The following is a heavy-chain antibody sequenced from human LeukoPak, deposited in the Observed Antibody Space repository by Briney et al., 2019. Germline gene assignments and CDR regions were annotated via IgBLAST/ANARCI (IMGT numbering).Heavy chain of an antibody. CDR3: AKTYMWSIDAFHI. D-gene: IGHD2-8*02. J-gene: IGHJ3*02. Sequence: GGSLRLSCAASGFTFSSSTMNWVRQAPGKGLEWVSSISTSSDSIYYADSVKGRFTISRDNAKNSLYLQMNSLRAEDAAVYYCAKTYMWSIDAFHIWGQGTMVTVSS. CDR2: ISTSSDSI. CDR1: GFTFSSST. V-gene: IGHV3-21*04.